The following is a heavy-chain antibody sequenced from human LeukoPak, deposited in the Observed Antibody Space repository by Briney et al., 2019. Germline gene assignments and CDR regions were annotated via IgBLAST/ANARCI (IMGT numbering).Heavy chain of an antibody. CDR1: GGSFSGYY. CDR2: INHSGST. D-gene: IGHD3-22*01. CDR3: ARWGQNYYDSSGLDY. V-gene: IGHV4-34*01. J-gene: IGHJ4*02. Sequence: PSETLSLTCAVYGGSFSGYYWSWIRQPPGKGLEWIGEINHSGSTNYNPSLKSRVTISVDTSKNQFSLKLSYVTAADTAVYYCARWGQNYYDSSGLDYWGQGTLVTVSS.